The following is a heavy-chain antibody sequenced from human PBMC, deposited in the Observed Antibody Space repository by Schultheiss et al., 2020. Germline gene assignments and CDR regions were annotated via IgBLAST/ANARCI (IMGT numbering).Heavy chain of an antibody. D-gene: IGHD5-12*01. Sequence: SETLSLTCTVSGGSISSYYCSWIRQPPGKGLEWIGYIYYSGSTYYNPSLKSRVTISVDTSKNQFSLKLSSVTAADTAVYYCARTVGLRYDAFDIWGQGTMVTVSS. J-gene: IGHJ3*02. V-gene: IGHV4-59*12. CDR1: GGSISSYY. CDR3: ARTVGLRYDAFDI. CDR2: IYYSGST.